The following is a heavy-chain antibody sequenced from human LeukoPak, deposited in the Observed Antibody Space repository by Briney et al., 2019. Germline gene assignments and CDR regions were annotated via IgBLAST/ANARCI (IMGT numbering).Heavy chain of an antibody. Sequence: DPGGSLRLSCAASGFTFSSYALSWVRQPPGKGLEWVSTISAPGGNTYYADSVTGRFTISRDSSKSTLYLQMNSLRAEDTAVYYCAKGGGYSRNAFDIWGHGTMVTVSS. D-gene: IGHD2-15*01. J-gene: IGHJ3*02. CDR3: AKGGGYSRNAFDI. V-gene: IGHV3-23*01. CDR1: GFTFSSYA. CDR2: ISAPGGNT.